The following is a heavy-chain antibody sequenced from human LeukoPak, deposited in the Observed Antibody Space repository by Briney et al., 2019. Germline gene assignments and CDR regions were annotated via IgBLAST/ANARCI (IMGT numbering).Heavy chain of an antibody. V-gene: IGHV3-48*03. CDR1: GLSFSSYE. CDR2: ISGDSTTI. CDR3: VPPAAGLRRTISTEYFQH. Sequence: PGGSLRLSCAAAGLSFSSYEMYWDRQAPGKGLEWVSYISGDSTTIYYADSVKGRFTISRDNAKNSLYLRMDSLRAEDTAIYYCVPPAAGLRRTISTEYFQHWGPGTLVTVSS. J-gene: IGHJ1*01. D-gene: IGHD6-13*01.